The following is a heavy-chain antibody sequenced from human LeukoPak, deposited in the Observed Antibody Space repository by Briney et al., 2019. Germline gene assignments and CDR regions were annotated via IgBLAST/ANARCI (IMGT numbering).Heavy chain of an antibody. D-gene: IGHD6-6*01. CDR1: GGTFSSYA. V-gene: IGHV1-69*13. CDR3: ARVRGFSAYSTSSGYYFDY. CDR2: IIPIFGTA. J-gene: IGHJ4*02. Sequence: SVKVSCKASGGTFSSYAISWVRQAPGQGLEWMGGIIPIFGTANYAQKFQGRATITADESTSTAYMELSSLRSEDTAVYYCARVRGFSAYSTSSGYYFDYWGQGTLVTVSS.